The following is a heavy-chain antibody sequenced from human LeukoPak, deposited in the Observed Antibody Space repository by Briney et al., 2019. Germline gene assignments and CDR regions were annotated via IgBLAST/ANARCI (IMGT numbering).Heavy chain of an antibody. V-gene: IGHV4-59*08. CDR3: ARQPSATAALDI. Sequence: PSETLSLTCVVSGGSINGYYWSWIRQSPGKGLERIAYIHSNGNTNYNPSFNSRVTLLVDTSVNQLSLRLTSVAAADTAIYYCARQPSATAALDIWGQGTMVIVSS. CDR1: GGSINGYY. D-gene: IGHD5-18*01. J-gene: IGHJ3*02. CDR2: IHSNGNT.